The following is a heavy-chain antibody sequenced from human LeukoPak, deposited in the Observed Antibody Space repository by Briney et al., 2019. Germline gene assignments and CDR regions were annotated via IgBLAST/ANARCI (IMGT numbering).Heavy chain of an antibody. D-gene: IGHD5-24*01. V-gene: IGHV3-30*18. Sequence: GGSLRLSCAASGFTFSSYGMHWVRQAPGKGLEWVTAISYDGRNKYYTDSVKGRFTISRDNSKNTLYLQMNSLRVEDTAVYYCAKDLIRRPGGRELATIYYYYYYTMDVWGQGTTVTVSS. CDR2: ISYDGRNK. CDR1: GFTFSSYG. CDR3: AKDLIRRPGGRELATIYYYYYYTMDV. J-gene: IGHJ6*02.